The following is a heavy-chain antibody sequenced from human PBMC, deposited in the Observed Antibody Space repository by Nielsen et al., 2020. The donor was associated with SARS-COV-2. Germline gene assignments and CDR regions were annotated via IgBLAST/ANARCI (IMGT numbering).Heavy chain of an antibody. Sequence: GGSLRLSCAASGFTFSLYSMNWVRQAPGKGLEWISYITSGSSTIHYADSVKGRFTISRDNAKNSLYLQMNSLTAEDTAVYYCARDYIAAAGSDYWGQGTLVTVSS. CDR3: ARDYIAAAGSDY. J-gene: IGHJ4*02. CDR2: ITSGSSTI. V-gene: IGHV3-48*01. D-gene: IGHD6-13*01. CDR1: GFTFSLYS.